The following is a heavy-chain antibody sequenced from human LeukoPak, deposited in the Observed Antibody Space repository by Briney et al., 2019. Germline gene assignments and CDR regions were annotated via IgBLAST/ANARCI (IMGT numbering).Heavy chain of an antibody. J-gene: IGHJ4*02. CDR2: IYHSGST. V-gene: IGHV4-30-2*01. D-gene: IGHD3-3*01. CDR1: GVSISSGGYS. CDR3: ARGAVLRFLEWLGPYYFDY. Sequence: PSQTLSLTCAVSGVSISSGGYSWSWLRQPPGKGLEWIGYIYHSGSTYYNPSLKSRVTISVDRSKNQFSLKLSSVTAADTAVYYCARGAVLRFLEWLGPYYFDYWGQGTLVTVSS.